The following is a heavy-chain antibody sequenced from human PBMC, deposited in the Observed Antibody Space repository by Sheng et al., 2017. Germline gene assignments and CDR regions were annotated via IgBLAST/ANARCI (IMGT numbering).Heavy chain of an antibody. CDR2: MSGAGGST. V-gene: IGHV3-23*04. Sequence: EVRLVESGGGLVQPGGSLRLSCVSSGFTFSSYAMAWVRQAPGKGLEWVSGMSGAGGSTYYADSVRDRFTIFRDNSKSTLYLQMDSLRGEDTAIYFXAKAPGXHPHYY. J-gene: IGHJ6*01. CDR1: GFTFSSYA. CDR3: AKAPGXHPHYY.